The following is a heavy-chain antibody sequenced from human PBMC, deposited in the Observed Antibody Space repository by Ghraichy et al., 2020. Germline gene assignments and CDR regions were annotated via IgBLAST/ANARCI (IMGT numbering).Heavy chain of an antibody. D-gene: IGHD3-22*01. Sequence: GGSLRLSCAASGFTFDDYAMHWVRQAPGKGLEWVSGISWNSGSIGYADSVKGRFTISRDNAKNSLYLQMNSLRAEDTALYYCAKESKGPSGYYDPHFDYWGQGTLVTVSS. CDR1: GFTFDDYA. CDR3: AKESKGPSGYYDPHFDY. V-gene: IGHV3-9*01. CDR2: ISWNSGSI. J-gene: IGHJ4*02.